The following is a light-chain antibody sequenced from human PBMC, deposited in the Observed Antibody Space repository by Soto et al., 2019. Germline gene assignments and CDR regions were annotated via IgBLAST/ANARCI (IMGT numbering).Light chain of an antibody. J-gene: IGKJ5*01. CDR3: QQRIKWPIT. CDR2: DAS. V-gene: IGKV3-11*01. CDR1: QSVATY. Sequence: EIVMTQSPATLSLSPGERATLSCRASQSVATYLAWYQHKPGQAPRLLIYDASNGATGIPARFSGSGSGTDFTLTIRSLEPEDFAVYYCQQRIKWPITFGQGTRLEIK.